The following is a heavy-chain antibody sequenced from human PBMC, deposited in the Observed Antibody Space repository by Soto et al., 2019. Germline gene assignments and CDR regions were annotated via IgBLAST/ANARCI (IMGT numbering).Heavy chain of an antibody. CDR3: AREGGYDSPHGC. J-gene: IGHJ4*02. V-gene: IGHV4-30-4*01. D-gene: IGHD5-12*01. CDR1: GGFISNGDYH. CDR2: TYPSGST. Sequence: QVQLQESGPGLVKPSQTLSLICTVSGGFISNGDYHWSWIRQPPGKGLEWIGYTYPSGSTYYNASLRSRVHISIDASNNQFSLKLNSVTAADTAVYYCAREGGYDSPHGCWGQGTLVTVSA.